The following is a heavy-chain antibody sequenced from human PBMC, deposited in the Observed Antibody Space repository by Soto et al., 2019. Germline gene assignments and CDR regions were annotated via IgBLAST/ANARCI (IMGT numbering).Heavy chain of an antibody. J-gene: IGHJ6*02. CDR3: AKDLVRGVITWYYGLDV. CDR2: ISGSGDKT. D-gene: IGHD3-10*01. CDR1: GFTFSSYS. Sequence: GGSLRLSCAASGFTFSSYSMNWVRQAPGKGLEWVSVISGSGDKTYYADSVKGRFTVSRDNSKNTLYLHMKSLRAEDTAVYYCAKDLVRGVITWYYGLDVWGQGTTVTVSS. V-gene: IGHV3-23*01.